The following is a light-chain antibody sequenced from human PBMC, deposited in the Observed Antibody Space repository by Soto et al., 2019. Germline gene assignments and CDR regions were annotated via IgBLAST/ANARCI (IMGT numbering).Light chain of an antibody. J-gene: IGKJ4*01. CDR1: QTVRNNY. CDR2: DAS. V-gene: IGKV3-20*01. Sequence: EFVLTQSLGTLSLSPGERATLSCRASQTVRNNYLAWYQQKPSQAPRLLIYDASSRATGIPDRFSGGGSGTDFTLTISRLEPEDFAVYYCQQFSSYPLTFGGGTKVEIK. CDR3: QQFSSYPLT.